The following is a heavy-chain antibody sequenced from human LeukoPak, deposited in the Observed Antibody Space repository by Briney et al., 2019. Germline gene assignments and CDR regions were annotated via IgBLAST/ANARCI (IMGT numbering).Heavy chain of an antibody. V-gene: IGHV1-46*03. CDR2: MNPSAGTT. D-gene: IGHD1-1*01. CDR1: RYTFTTYH. Sequence: ASLKVSCKASRYTFTTYHIHWVRQAPGHGREWMGIMNPSAGTTNYAQKSQARLTMTRHTSTTTVYIELTSRRSEDPAVYYCARAYNWNDAFEMWGQGTVVTVSS. CDR3: ARAYNWNDAFEM. J-gene: IGHJ3*02.